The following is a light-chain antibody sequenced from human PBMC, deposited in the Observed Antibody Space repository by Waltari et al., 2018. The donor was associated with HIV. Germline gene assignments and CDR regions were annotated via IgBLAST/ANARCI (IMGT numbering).Light chain of an antibody. CDR3: AAWDDSLNGYV. Sequence: QSVLTQPPSVSEAPRQRVTSSCSGSSSNTGSNAVNWYQQVPGKAPNLLICYDDLLSSVVSDRFACSKSVTSASLAIRGRQSEDEADYYFAAWDDSLNGYVFGSGSKVTV. V-gene: IGLV1-36*01. CDR1: SSNTGSNA. CDR2: YDD. J-gene: IGLJ1*01.